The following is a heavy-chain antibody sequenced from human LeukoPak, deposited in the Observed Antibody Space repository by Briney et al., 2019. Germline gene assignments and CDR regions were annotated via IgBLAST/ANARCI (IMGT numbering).Heavy chain of an antibody. D-gene: IGHD6-19*01. V-gene: IGHV3-72*01. CDR3: GAGAGDSGPLDY. CDR1: GFSFSDYL. CDR2: SRSKARSYST. J-gene: IGHJ4*02. Sequence: GGSLSLSCAASGFSFSDYLMDWVRQTPGKGLEWVGRSRSKARSYSTEYAASVKGRFTISRDDSKNVLYLQMNSLKIEDAAVYYCGAGAGDSGPLDYWGQGTPVTVSS.